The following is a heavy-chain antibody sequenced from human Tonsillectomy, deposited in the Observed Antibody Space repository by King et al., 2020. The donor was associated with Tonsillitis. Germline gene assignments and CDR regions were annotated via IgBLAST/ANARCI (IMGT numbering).Heavy chain of an antibody. CDR3: ARGPDTATLYDFDY. V-gene: IGHV3-53*01. CDR2: LFSGRST. D-gene: IGHD5-18*01. Sequence: VQLVESGGGLIQPGGSLRLSCAASGFTVSSNYMNWVRQAPGKGLEWVSVLFSGRSTYYADSVKGRFTISRDNSKNMLFLQMNSLRAEDTAVYYCARGPDTATLYDFDYWGQGTLVTVSS. J-gene: IGHJ4*02. CDR1: GFTVSSNY.